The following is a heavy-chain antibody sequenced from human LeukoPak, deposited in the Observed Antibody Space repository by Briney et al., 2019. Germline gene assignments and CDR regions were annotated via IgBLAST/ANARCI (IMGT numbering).Heavy chain of an antibody. Sequence: KPSETLSLTCAVYGGSFSGYYWSWIRQPPGKGLEWIAEIYHSGGTYYNPSLKSRVTMSVDTSKNQLSLKLSSVTAADTAVYYCARLSLPQYYYDSSGYYGNFQHWGQGTLVTVSS. CDR1: GGSFSGYY. V-gene: IGHV4-34*01. CDR2: IYHSGGT. CDR3: ARLSLPQYYYDSSGYYGNFQH. D-gene: IGHD3-22*01. J-gene: IGHJ1*01.